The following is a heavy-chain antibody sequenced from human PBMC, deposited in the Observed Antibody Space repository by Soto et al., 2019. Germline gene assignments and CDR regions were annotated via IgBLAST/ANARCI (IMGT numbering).Heavy chain of an antibody. J-gene: IGHJ6*02. Sequence: SESMDLTITVSIDTIRSSTVSGGWKNKPPGKGLEWIGSIYYSGSTYYNPSLKSRVTISVDTSKNQFFLKLSSVTAADTAVYYCARQVTIAVPGGDHYYGMDVRGQGTTVTVSS. D-gene: IGHD6-19*01. V-gene: IGHV4-39*01. CDR1: IDTIRSSTVS. CDR2: IYYSGST. CDR3: ARQVTIAVPGGDHYYGMDV.